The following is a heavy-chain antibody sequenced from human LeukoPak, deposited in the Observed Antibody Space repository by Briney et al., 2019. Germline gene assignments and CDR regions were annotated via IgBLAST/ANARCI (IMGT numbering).Heavy chain of an antibody. D-gene: IGHD3-10*01. CDR2: IIPIFGTA. J-gene: IGHJ4*02. V-gene: IGHV1-69*01. CDR1: GGTFISYA. Sequence: SVKVSCKGSGGTFISYAISWVRQAPGQGGEWMGGIIPIFGTANYAQKFQGRVTITADESTSTAYMELSSLRSEDTAVYYCARSATWFGELGDFDYWGQGTLVTVSS. CDR3: ARSATWFGELGDFDY.